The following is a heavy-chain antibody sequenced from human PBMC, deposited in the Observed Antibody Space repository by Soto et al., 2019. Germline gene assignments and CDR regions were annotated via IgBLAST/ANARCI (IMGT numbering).Heavy chain of an antibody. Sequence: ASVKVSCKASGYTFTSYGISWVRQAPGQGLEWMGWIIAYNGNTNYAQKLQGRVTMTTDTSTSTAYMELRSLRSDDTAVYYCASSYYYDSSGYYDYYYYYGMDVWGQGTTVTVS. J-gene: IGHJ6*02. CDR2: IIAYNGNT. CDR1: GYTFTSYG. CDR3: ASSYYYDSSGYYDYYYYYGMDV. V-gene: IGHV1-18*01. D-gene: IGHD3-22*01.